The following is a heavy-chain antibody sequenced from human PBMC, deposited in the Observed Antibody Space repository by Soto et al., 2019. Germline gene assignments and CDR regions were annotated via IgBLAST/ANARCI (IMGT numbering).Heavy chain of an antibody. D-gene: IGHD3-3*01. CDR2: IYYSGST. J-gene: IGHJ3*02. V-gene: IGHV4-31*03. Sequence: SETLSLTCTVSGCSISSGGYYWSWIRQHPGKGLEWIGYIYYSGSTYYNPSLKSRVTISVDTSKNQFSLKLSSVTAADTAVYYCAREGGYFWSGRDGYNDAFDIWGQGTMVTVSS. CDR1: GCSISSGGYY. CDR3: AREGGYFWSGRDGYNDAFDI.